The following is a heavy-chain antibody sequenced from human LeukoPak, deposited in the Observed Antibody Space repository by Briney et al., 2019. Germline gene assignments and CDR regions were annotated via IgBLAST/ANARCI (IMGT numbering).Heavy chain of an antibody. J-gene: IGHJ4*02. CDR1: GGPISSYY. CDR3: ARQDRYYYDSSAYYSRFDY. V-gene: IGHV4-59*01. D-gene: IGHD3-22*01. Sequence: SETLSLTCSVSGGPISSYYWSWIRQPPGKGLEWIGYIYYSGSTNYNPSLKSRVTISVDTSKNQFSLKLSSVTAADTAVYYCARQDRYYYDSSAYYSRFDYWGQGTLVTVSS. CDR2: IYYSGST.